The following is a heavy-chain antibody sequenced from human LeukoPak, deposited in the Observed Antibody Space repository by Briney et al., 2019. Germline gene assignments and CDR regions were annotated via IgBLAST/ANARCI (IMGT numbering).Heavy chain of an antibody. CDR3: ANDASSGSYYFDY. D-gene: IGHD6-19*01. V-gene: IGHV3-33*06. Sequence: PGGSLRLSCAASGFTFSSYGMHWVRQAPGKGLEWVAVIWYDGSNKYYADSVKGRFTISRDNSKNTLYLQMNSLRAEDTAVYYCANDASSGSYYFDYWGQGTLVTVSS. CDR2: IWYDGSNK. J-gene: IGHJ4*02. CDR1: GFTFSSYG.